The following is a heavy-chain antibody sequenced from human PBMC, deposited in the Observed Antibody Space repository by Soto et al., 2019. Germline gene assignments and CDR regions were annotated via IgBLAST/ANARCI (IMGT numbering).Heavy chain of an antibody. Sequence: SETLSLTCTVSGGSVSSGSYYWSWLRQPPGKGLEWIGYIYYSGSTNYNPSLKSRVTISVDTSKNQFSLKLSSVTAADTAVYYCAGDGSIGGSDYYYYYGMDVWGQGTTVTVSS. J-gene: IGHJ6*02. V-gene: IGHV4-61*01. CDR1: GGSVSSGSYY. CDR2: IYYSGST. D-gene: IGHD2-15*01. CDR3: AGDGSIGGSDYYYYYGMDV.